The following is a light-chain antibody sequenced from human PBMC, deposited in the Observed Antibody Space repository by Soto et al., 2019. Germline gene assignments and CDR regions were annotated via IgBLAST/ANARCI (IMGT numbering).Light chain of an antibody. Sequence: EILLTQSPGTLCFSPGERATLSCRASHSVSNYLAWYQQKPGQAPRLLIYDASNRATGIPARFSGSGSGTDFTLTISSLEPEDFAVYYCQQRGNWPLTFGGGTKVDI. J-gene: IGKJ4*01. V-gene: IGKV3-11*01. CDR3: QQRGNWPLT. CDR1: HSVSNY. CDR2: DAS.